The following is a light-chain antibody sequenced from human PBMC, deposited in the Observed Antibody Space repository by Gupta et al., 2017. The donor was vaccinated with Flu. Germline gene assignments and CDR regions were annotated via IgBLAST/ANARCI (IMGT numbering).Light chain of an antibody. CDR2: EVS. Sequence: QSALTQPASVSGSPGQSITISCTGTSSDVGGYNYVSWYQQHPGKPPILMIYEVSNRPSGVSNRFSGSKAGNAASMTISGHQAEDEADYYCSSYTSSSSVVFGGGTKLTVL. J-gene: IGLJ2*01. CDR3: SSYTSSSSVV. V-gene: IGLV2-14*01. CDR1: SSDVGGYNY.